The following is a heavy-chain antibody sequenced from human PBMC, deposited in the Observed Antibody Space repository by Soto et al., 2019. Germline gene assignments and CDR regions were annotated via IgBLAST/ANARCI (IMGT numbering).Heavy chain of an antibody. CDR1: GFTLNYYA. Sequence: EVQLLESGGGLVQPGGSLRLSCAASGFTLNYYAINWVRQAPGKGLEWVSAITSTGDTYYVDSVKGRFTISRDNSKNTLYRKINGLRAEDTAVYYCAKEIAASATLWLDPGAQETLVTVSS. J-gene: IGHJ5*02. CDR2: ITSTGDT. V-gene: IGHV3-23*01. CDR3: AKEIAASATLWLDP. D-gene: IGHD6-13*01.